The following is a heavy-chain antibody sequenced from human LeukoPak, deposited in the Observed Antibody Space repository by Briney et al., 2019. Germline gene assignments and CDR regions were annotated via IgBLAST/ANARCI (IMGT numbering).Heavy chain of an antibody. CDR3: TTDRVLLWFGELLYWFDP. CDR1: GFTFSNAW. Sequence: GGSLRPSCAASGFTFSNAWMSWVRQAPGKGLEWVGRIKSKTDGGTTDYAAPVKGRFTISRDDSKNTLYLQMHSLKTEDTAVYYCTTDRVLLWFGELLYWFDPWGQGTLVTVSS. D-gene: IGHD3-10*01. V-gene: IGHV3-15*01. CDR2: IKSKTDGGTT. J-gene: IGHJ5*02.